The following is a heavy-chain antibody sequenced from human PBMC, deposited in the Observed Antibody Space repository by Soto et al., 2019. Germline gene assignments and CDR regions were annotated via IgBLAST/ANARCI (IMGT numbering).Heavy chain of an antibody. Sequence: LSLTCAVSGDSISRGGYSWTWIRQPPGKALEWIGNIYDSGSTSYNPSLKSRVTMSVDTSKNQFSLRLTSVTAADTAVYFCARGSSSYYDYGMDVWGQGATVTVS. D-gene: IGHD6-6*01. J-gene: IGHJ6*02. V-gene: IGHV4-30-2*01. CDR1: GDSISRGGYS. CDR3: ARGSSSYYDYGMDV. CDR2: IYDSGST.